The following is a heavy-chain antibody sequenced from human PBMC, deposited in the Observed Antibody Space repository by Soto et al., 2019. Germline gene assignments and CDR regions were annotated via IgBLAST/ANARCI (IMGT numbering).Heavy chain of an antibody. CDR3: AKDRSWNPHLDY. Sequence: PGGSLRLSCAASGFTFISYAMSWVRQAPGKGLEWVSAISGSGGSTYYADSVKGRFTISRDNSKNTLYLQMNSLRAEDTAVYYCAKDRSWNPHLDYWGQGTLVTVSS. J-gene: IGHJ4*02. D-gene: IGHD1-1*01. V-gene: IGHV3-23*01. CDR2: ISGSGGST. CDR1: GFTFISYA.